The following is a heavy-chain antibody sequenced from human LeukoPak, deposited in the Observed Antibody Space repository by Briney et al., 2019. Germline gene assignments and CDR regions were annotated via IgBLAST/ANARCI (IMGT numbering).Heavy chain of an antibody. CDR1: GFTFTSFA. CDR3: ARLEAAAGAPYYYYYMDV. CDR2: INWNGGST. D-gene: IGHD6-13*01. Sequence: GGSLRLSCAASGFTFTSFAMSWVRQAPGKGLEWVSGINWNGGSTGYADSVKGRFTISRDNAKNSLYLQMNSLRAEDTALYYCARLEAAAGAPYYYYYMDVWGKGTTVTVSS. J-gene: IGHJ6*03. V-gene: IGHV3-20*04.